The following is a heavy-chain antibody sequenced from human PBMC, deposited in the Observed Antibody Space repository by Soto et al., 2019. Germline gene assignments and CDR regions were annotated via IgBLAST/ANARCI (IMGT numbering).Heavy chain of an antibody. CDR3: ARRYSSSLDF. J-gene: IGHJ4*02. CDR1: GGSISSYY. D-gene: IGHD6-13*01. CDR2: IFYSGST. V-gene: IGHV4-59*08. Sequence: SETLSLTCTVSGGSISSYYWSWIRQPPGKGLEWIGYIFYSGSTNYIPSLKSRFSISVDTSKNQFSLKLSSVTAADTAVYYCARRYSSSLDFWGQGTLVTVS.